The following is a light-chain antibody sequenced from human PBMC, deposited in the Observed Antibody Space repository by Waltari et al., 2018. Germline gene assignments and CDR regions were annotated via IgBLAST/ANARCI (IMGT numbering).Light chain of an antibody. CDR3: SSYTSSTSVI. V-gene: IGLV2-14*03. J-gene: IGLJ2*01. Sequence: QSALTQPASVSGSPGQSITISCTGTSNDVGGYKYVSWYQQHPGKAPKVLIYDVNTRPSGVSIRFSGSKSGNTASLTISGLQAEDEADYFCSSYTSSTSVIFGGGTKVTVL. CDR2: DVN. CDR1: SNDVGGYKY.